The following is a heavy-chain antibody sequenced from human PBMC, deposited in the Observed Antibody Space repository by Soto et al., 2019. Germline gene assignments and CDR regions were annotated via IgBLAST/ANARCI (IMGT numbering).Heavy chain of an antibody. V-gene: IGHV3-48*02. CDR2: ISSSSSTI. CDR1: GFTFSSDS. Sequence: SGFTFSSDSRNGGRQAPGKGLDWVSYISSSSSTIYYADSVKGRFTISRDNAKNSLYLQMNSLRDEDTAVYYCARDFEDYDILTGYLYYFDYWGQGTLVTVS. CDR3: ARDFEDYDILTGYLYYFDY. J-gene: IGHJ4*02. D-gene: IGHD3-9*01.